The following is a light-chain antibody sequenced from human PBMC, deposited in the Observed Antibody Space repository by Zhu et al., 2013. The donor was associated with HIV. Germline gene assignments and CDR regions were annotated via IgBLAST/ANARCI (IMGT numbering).Light chain of an antibody. J-gene: IGKJ3*01. CDR1: QSVGSTF. V-gene: IGKV3-20*01. CDR2: GAS. CDR3: QQYGSSPAT. Sequence: DIVLTQSPGTLSLSPGERATLSCGASQSVGSTFLAWYQQKPGQAPRLLIYGASTRATGIPDRFSGSGSGTDFTLTIARLEPEDFAVYYCQQYGSSPATFGPGTRVDIK.